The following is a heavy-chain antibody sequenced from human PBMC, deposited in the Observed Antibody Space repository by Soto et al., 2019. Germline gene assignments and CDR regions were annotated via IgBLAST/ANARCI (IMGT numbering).Heavy chain of an antibody. Sequence: ASVKVSCKASGYTFTSYGISWGRQAPGRGLEWMGWISAYNGNTNYAQKLQGRVTMTTDTSTSTAYMELRSLRSDDTAVYYCARDGQDCSGGSCYYFLDYWGQGTLVTVSS. CDR2: ISAYNGNT. D-gene: IGHD2-15*01. J-gene: IGHJ4*02. CDR3: ARDGQDCSGGSCYYFLDY. V-gene: IGHV1-18*04. CDR1: GYTFTSYG.